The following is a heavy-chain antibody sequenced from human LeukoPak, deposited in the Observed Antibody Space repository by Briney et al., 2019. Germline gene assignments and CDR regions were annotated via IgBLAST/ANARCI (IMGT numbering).Heavy chain of an antibody. D-gene: IGHD3-22*01. J-gene: IGHJ3*02. V-gene: IGHV1-2*02. CDR2: INPNSGGT. Sequence: ASVKVSCKASGYIFTGYYMHWVRQAPGQGLEWMGWINPNSGGTNYAQKFQGRVTMTRDTSISTAYMELSRLRSDDTAVYYCARDRNTMIAVVNDAFDIWGQGTMVTVSS. CDR3: ARDRNTMIAVVNDAFDI. CDR1: GYIFTGYY.